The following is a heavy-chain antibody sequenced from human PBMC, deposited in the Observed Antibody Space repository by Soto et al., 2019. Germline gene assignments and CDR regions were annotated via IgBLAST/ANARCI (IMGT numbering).Heavy chain of an antibody. CDR3: ARAPGFYGDFFDY. D-gene: IGHD4-17*01. CDR1: GFTVDDYA. J-gene: IGHJ4*02. CDR2: ISWNSETI. Sequence: GGSLRLSCAASGFTVDDYAMHWVRQAPGKGLEWVSGISWNSETIDYADSVKGRFTISRDNAKSSLFLQMNSLRAEDTAFYYCARAPGFYGDFFDYWGQGTLVTVSS. V-gene: IGHV3-9*01.